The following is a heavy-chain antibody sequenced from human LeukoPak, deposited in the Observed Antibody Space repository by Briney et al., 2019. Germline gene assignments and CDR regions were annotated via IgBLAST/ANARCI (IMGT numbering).Heavy chain of an antibody. V-gene: IGHV3-15*01. CDR2: IKSKTEGGTT. J-gene: IGHJ4*02. CDR3: TTVGDYDYFDY. CDR1: GFIFYNAW. Sequence: KSGGSLRLSCAASGFIFYNAWLNWVRQAPGKGLEWVGRIKSKTEGGTTVYAATVKGRFTISRDDSKNMLYLQMNSLKTEDTGVYYCTTVGDYDYFDYWGQGTLVTVSS. D-gene: IGHD5-12*01.